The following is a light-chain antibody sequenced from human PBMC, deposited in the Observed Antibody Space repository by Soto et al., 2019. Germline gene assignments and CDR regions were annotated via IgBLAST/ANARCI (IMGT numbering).Light chain of an antibody. V-gene: IGKV3-15*01. CDR2: RAS. CDR3: QQYSKWPPLT. CDR1: QSRSDN. Sequence: EIVMTQSPATLAGSPGETVTLSCRSSQSRSDNLAWYQQKPGQAPRLLIFRASTSATGVPARFSGRGSGTEFPLTIIGLQSEDFAVYHCQQYSKWPPLTFGPGTKVEL. J-gene: IGKJ1*01.